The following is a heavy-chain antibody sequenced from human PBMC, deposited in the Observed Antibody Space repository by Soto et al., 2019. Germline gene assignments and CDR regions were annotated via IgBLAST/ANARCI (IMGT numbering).Heavy chain of an antibody. Sequence: GESLKISCKGSGYSFTSYWIGWVRQMPGKGLEWMGIIYPGDSDTRYSPSFQGQVTISADKSISTAYLQWSSLKASDTAMYYCASSQYYDILTGYLPYGMDVRGQGTTVTVSS. CDR3: ASSQYYDILTGYLPYGMDV. CDR1: GYSFTSYW. V-gene: IGHV5-51*01. D-gene: IGHD3-9*01. J-gene: IGHJ6*02. CDR2: IYPGDSDT.